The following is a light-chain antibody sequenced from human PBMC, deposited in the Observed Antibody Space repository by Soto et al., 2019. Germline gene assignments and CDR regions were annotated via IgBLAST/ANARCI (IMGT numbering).Light chain of an antibody. CDR2: EVS. CDR1: SSDVGSYNL. Sequence: ALTQPASVSGSPGQSITISCTGTSSDVGSYNLVSWYQQRPGKAPKLMIYEVSKRPSGVSNRFSGSKSGNTASLTISGLQAEDEADYYCCSYADSSTHHVFGPGTKVTV. J-gene: IGLJ1*01. V-gene: IGLV2-23*02. CDR3: CSYADSSTHHV.